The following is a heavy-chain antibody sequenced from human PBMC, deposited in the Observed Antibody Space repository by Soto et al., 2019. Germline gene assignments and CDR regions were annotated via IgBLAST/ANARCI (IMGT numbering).Heavy chain of an antibody. D-gene: IGHD2-21*01. Sequence: QVQMVKSGAEVKKPGSSVKVSCEASEGTFTSYIFTWVRQAHGQGLEWMGRSIPIQGTADYALKFQDRVTMTADKSTNTAYMELRSLRPDDTAVYYCAKSLVFVDHAYMDVWGKGTTVTVSS. V-gene: IGHV1-69*08. CDR1: EGTFTSYI. J-gene: IGHJ6*03. CDR3: AKSLVFVDHAYMDV. CDR2: SIPIQGTA.